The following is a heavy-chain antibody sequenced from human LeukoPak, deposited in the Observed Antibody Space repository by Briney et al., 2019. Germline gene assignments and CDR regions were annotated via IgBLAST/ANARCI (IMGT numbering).Heavy chain of an antibody. CDR1: GFTFSSYA. CDR3: ARGKLSFDY. V-gene: IGHV3-7*01. D-gene: IGHD4-23*01. Sequence: PGGSLRLSCAASGFTFSSYAMSWVRQAPGKGLEWVANIKQDGSEIDYVDSVKGRFTISRDNAKNSLDLQMNSLRVEDTAVYYCARGKLSFDYWGQGTLVTVSS. CDR2: IKQDGSEI. J-gene: IGHJ4*02.